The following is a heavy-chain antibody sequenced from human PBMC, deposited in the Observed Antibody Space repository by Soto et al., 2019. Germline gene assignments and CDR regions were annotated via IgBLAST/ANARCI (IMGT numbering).Heavy chain of an antibody. D-gene: IGHD6-13*01. J-gene: IGHJ4*02. Sequence: SETLSLTCTVSGGSISSYYWSWIRQPPGKGLEWIGYIHYSGSTNYNPSLKSRVTISVDTSKNQFSLKLSSVTAADTAVYYCARGAGIAAAGIFDYWGQGTLVTVSS. CDR3: ARGAGIAAAGIFDY. CDR1: GGSISSYY. V-gene: IGHV4-59*01. CDR2: IHYSGST.